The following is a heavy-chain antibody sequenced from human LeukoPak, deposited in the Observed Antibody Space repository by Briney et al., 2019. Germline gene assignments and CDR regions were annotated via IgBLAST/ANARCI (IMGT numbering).Heavy chain of an antibody. J-gene: IGHJ4*02. V-gene: IGHV1-69*13. CDR1: GGTFSSYA. D-gene: IGHD2-15*01. CDR2: IIPIFGTA. Sequence: SVKVSCKASGGTFSSYAISWVRQAPGQGLEWMGGIIPIFGTANYAQKFQGRVTITADESTSTAYMELSSLRSEDTAVYYCARDVGYCSGGNCYCDYWGQGTLVTVSS. CDR3: ARDVGYCSGGNCYCDY.